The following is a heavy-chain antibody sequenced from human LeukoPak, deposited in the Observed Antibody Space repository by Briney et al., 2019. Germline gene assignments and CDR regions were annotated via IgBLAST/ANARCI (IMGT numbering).Heavy chain of an antibody. D-gene: IGHD3-10*01. CDR1: GYTFTGYY. J-gene: IGHJ4*02. CDR2: INPNSGGT. CDR3: ASGGYCDPNYFDY. V-gene: IGHV1-2*02. Sequence: GASVKVSCKASGYTFTGYYIHWVRQAPGQGLEWMGWINPNSGGTKYAQKFQGRVTMTRDTSTSTPYIGLSRVTADDTAVYYCASGGYCDPNYFDYWGQGTLVTVSS.